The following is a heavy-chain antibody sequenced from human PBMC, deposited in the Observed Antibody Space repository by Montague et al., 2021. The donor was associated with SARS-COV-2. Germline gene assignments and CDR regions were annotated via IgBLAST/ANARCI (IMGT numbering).Heavy chain of an antibody. D-gene: IGHD6-19*01. V-gene: IGHV4-34*01. J-gene: IGHJ5*02. CDR1: GGSFSGYY. CDR3: ARGRYSSGWYGQLNWFDP. CDR2: INHSGST. Sequence: SETLSLTCAVYGGSFSGYYWSWIRQPPGKGLEWIGEINHSGSTNYNPSLKGRVTISVDTSKNQFSLKLSSVTAADTAVYYCARGRYSSGWYGQLNWFDPWGQGTLVTVSS.